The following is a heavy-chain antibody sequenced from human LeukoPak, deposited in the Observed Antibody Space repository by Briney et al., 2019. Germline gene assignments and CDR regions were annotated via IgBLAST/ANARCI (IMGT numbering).Heavy chain of an antibody. D-gene: IGHD2-2*01. CDR1: GFTFTSYG. CDR3: ATFKEGCGSSTSCYFVY. Sequence: GRCLRLSCAASGFTFTSYGMHWVRQAPGEGLDWVSYVSGIVGSTYYADSVKGLYTISRDNSTNTLYLQMNSLRAEQTAVYYCATFKEGCGSSTSCYFVYWGQGTLVTVSS. V-gene: IGHV3-23*01. J-gene: IGHJ4*02. CDR2: VSGIVGST.